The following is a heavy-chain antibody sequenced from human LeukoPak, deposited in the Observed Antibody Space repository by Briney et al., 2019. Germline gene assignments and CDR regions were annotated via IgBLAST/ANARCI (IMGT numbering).Heavy chain of an antibody. CDR2: ISADNGNT. CDR3: ARVPGGGLGWEMLAY. CDR1: GYTFCSYG. Sequence: ASVKVSCKASGYTFCSYGITWVRQAPGQGLEWMGWISADNGNTNYALKVQGRVTMTTDTSTSTAYMELRSLRSDDTAVYYCARVPGGGLGWEMLAYWGQGTLVTVSS. D-gene: IGHD2-15*01. V-gene: IGHV1-18*01. J-gene: IGHJ4*02.